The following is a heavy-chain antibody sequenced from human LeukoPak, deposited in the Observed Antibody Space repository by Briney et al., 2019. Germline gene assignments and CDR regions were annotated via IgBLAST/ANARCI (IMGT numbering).Heavy chain of an antibody. Sequence: KAGGSLRLSCAASGFTFSGFAMTWVRQVPGKGLEWVSSISGSGGSTYYADSVKGRFTISRDNSKNTLYLQTNSLRAEDTAVYYCAKTMGAIDHDYWGQGALVTVSS. CDR2: ISGSGGST. J-gene: IGHJ4*02. D-gene: IGHD1-26*01. CDR3: AKTMGAIDHDY. V-gene: IGHV3-23*01. CDR1: GFTFSGFA.